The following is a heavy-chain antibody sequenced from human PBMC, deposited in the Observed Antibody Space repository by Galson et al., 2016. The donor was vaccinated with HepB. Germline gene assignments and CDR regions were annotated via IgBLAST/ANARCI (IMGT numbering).Heavy chain of an antibody. Sequence: SLRLSCAASGFTISSYGIHWVRQVPGKALEWVALIWHDGSNKLYADSVKGRFTTSRDNSKNTLYLQLNRLTVEDTAVYYCARDRFCRNTRCYGWLDPWGQGTLVTVSS. V-gene: IGHV3-33*08. CDR3: ARDRFCRNTRCYGWLDP. J-gene: IGHJ5*02. CDR2: IWHDGSNK. CDR1: GFTISSYG. D-gene: IGHD2-2*01.